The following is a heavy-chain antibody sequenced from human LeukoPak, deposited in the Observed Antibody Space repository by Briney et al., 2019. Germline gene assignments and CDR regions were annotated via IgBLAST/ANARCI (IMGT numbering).Heavy chain of an antibody. CDR1: GFTFSSYA. Sequence: PGGSLRLSCAASGFTFSSYAMSWVRQAPGKGLEWVSAISGSGGSTYYADSVKGRFTISRDNSKNTLYLQMNSLRAEVTAVYYCTIFGVVTNNWFDPWGQGTLVTVSS. CDR2: ISGSGGST. D-gene: IGHD3-3*01. V-gene: IGHV3-23*01. CDR3: TIFGVVTNNWFDP. J-gene: IGHJ5*02.